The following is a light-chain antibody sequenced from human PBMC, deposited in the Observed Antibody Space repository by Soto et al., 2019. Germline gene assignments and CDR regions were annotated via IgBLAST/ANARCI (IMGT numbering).Light chain of an antibody. CDR1: SSDVGGYNY. V-gene: IGLV2-14*01. CDR3: SSYTSSTSYV. CDR2: EVS. Sequence: QSALTQPASVSGSPGQSITISCTGTSSDVGGYNYVSWYQQHPGKAPKLMIYEVSNRPSGVSNRFSGSKSGNTASLTISGLQAEDDAHYYCSSYTSSTSYVFGTGTKLTVL. J-gene: IGLJ1*01.